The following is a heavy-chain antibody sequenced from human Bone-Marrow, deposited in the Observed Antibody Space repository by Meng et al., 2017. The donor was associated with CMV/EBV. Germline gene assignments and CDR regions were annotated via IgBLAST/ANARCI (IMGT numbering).Heavy chain of an antibody. Sequence: GGSLRLSCAASGFTINYYWMHWVRQAPGKGLVWVCNSDGRTIHYADFVKGRFTISRDNAKNTHYLEMHSLRADDTAVYYCVREAGSAPTLGAFDIWGQGTMVTV. D-gene: IGHD3-10*01. CDR3: VREAGSAPTLGAFDI. CDR1: GFTINYYW. J-gene: IGHJ3*02. V-gene: IGHV3-74*01. CDR2: NSDGRTI.